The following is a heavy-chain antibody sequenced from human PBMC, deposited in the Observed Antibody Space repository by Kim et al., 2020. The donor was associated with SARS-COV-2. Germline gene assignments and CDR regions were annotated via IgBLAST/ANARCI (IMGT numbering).Heavy chain of an antibody. V-gene: IGHV3-9*01. CDR1: GFTFDDYA. CDR2: ISWNSGSI. Sequence: GGSLRLSCAASGFTFDDYAMHWVRQAPGKGLEWVSGISWNSGSIGYADSVKGRFTISRDNAKNSLYLQMNSLRAEDTALYYCAKDRKSAPTEYFQHWGQGTLVTVSS. CDR3: AKDRKSAPTEYFQH. J-gene: IGHJ1*01. D-gene: IGHD3-3*01.